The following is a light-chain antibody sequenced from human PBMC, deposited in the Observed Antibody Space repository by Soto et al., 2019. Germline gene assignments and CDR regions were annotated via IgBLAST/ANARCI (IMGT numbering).Light chain of an antibody. V-gene: IGKV1-27*01. CDR3: QKYGSSAT. Sequence: DIQMSQSPSTLSASFGDSVTITWRPRRGSSNALAWYQQKPGKVPRLLIHSASTLPSGVPSRFSGSGSGTDFTLTISSLQPEDVAGYYCQKYGSSATFGPGTKVDIK. J-gene: IGKJ1*01. CDR2: SAS. CDR1: RGSSNA.